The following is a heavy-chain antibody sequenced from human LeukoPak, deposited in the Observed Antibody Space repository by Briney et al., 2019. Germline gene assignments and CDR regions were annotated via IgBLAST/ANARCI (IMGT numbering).Heavy chain of an antibody. CDR2: IYYSGST. CDR3: ARDLFVVTAPAWGY. J-gene: IGHJ4*02. CDR1: GGSISSSSYY. Sequence: SETLSLTCTVSGGSISSSSYYWGWIRQPPGKGPEWIGSIYYSGSTYYNPSLKSRVTISVDTSKNQFSLKLSSVTAADTAVYYCARDLFVVTAPAWGYWGQGTLVTAFS. D-gene: IGHD2-21*02. V-gene: IGHV4-39*07.